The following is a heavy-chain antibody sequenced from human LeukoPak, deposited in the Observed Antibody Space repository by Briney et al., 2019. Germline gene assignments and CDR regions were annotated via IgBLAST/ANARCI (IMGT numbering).Heavy chain of an antibody. CDR3: ARGGLRVMVYRLYYMDV. CDR1: GYTFTGYY. J-gene: IGHJ6*03. CDR2: INPNSGAT. Sequence: ASVKVSCKASGYTFTGYYMHWVRQAPGQGLEWMGWINPNSGATNYAQKFQGRVTMTRDTSISKAYMELTRLRSDDTAVYYCARGGLRVMVYRLYYMDVWGKGTTVTVSS. V-gene: IGHV1-2*02. D-gene: IGHD2-8*01.